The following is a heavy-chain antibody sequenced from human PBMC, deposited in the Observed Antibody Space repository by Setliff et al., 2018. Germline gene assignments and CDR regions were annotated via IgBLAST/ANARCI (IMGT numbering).Heavy chain of an antibody. V-gene: IGHV4-39*01. CDR1: GGSISSSRYY. CDR2: IYYSGST. J-gene: IGHJ4*02. CDR3: ARRRGIDDY. Sequence: SETLSLTCTVSGGSISSSRYYWGWIRQPPGKGLEWIVSIYYSGSTYYNPSLKSRVTISVDTSKNQFYLKLSSVTAADTAVYYCARRRGIDDYWGQGTLVTVSS.